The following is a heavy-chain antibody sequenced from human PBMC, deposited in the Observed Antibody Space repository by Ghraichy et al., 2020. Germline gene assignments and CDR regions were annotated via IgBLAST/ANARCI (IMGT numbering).Heavy chain of an antibody. D-gene: IGHD2-15*01. J-gene: IGHJ4*02. V-gene: IGHV3-48*02. CDR3: ARDREGCSGGSCYSRGDY. CDR2: ISSSSSTI. CDR1: GFTFSSYS. Sequence: GESLNISCAASGFTFSSYSMNWVRQAPGKGLEWVSYISSSSSTIYYADSVKGRFTISRDNAKNSLYLQMNSLRDEDTAVYYCARDREGCSGGSCYSRGDYWGQGTLVTVSS.